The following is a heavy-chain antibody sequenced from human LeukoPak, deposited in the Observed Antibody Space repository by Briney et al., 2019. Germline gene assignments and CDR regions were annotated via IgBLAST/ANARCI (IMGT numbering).Heavy chain of an antibody. CDR1: GITFSRYW. Sequence: GGSLRLSCAASGITFSRYWMSWVRQAPGKGLEWVANIKKDGSDKYYVDSVKGRFTISRDNAKNSLYLQMNSLRAEDTAVYYCAGDLYSGSYYGVNYWGQGTLVTVSS. J-gene: IGHJ4*02. CDR3: AGDLYSGSYYGVNY. CDR2: IKKDGSDK. V-gene: IGHV3-7*04. D-gene: IGHD1-26*01.